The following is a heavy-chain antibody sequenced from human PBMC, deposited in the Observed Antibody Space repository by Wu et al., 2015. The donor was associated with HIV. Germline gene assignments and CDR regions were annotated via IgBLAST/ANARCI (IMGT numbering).Heavy chain of an antibody. CDR2: INPKGGSP. Sequence: QVQLVQSGAEVKKPGASVKISCKASGYTFTSNWMHWVRQAPGQGLEWMGIINPKGGSPSYAQKFLDRVTITSDTSTSTFYMEVSSLRSDDTAVYYCARARDSRVLCPGHWGQGTLVTVSS. CDR1: GYTFTSNW. J-gene: IGHJ4*02. D-gene: IGHD3-16*01. V-gene: IGHV1-46*01. CDR3: ARARDSRVLCPGH.